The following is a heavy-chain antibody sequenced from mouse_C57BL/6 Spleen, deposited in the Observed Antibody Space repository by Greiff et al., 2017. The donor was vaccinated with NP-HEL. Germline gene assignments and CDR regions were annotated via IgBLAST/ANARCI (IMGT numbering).Heavy chain of an antibody. CDR1: GYTFTSSW. Sequence: QVQLQQPGTELVKPVASVKLSCKASGYTFTSSWMHWVQQRPGQGLAWIGNINPSNGGTNYTEKFKSKATLTVDKSSSTAYMQLSSRTSEDSAVYYCARRGYGSSYWYFDVWGTGTTVTVSS. V-gene: IGHV1-53*01. D-gene: IGHD1-1*01. CDR3: ARRGYGSSYWYFDV. CDR2: INPSNGGT. J-gene: IGHJ1*03.